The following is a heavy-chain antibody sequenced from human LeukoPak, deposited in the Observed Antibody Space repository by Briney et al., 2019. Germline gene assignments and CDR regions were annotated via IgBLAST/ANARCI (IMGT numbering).Heavy chain of an antibody. J-gene: IGHJ6*02. V-gene: IGHV1-2*02. D-gene: IGHD3-10*01. CDR1: GYTFTGYY. Sequence: ASVKVSCKASGYTFTGYYMHWVRQAPGQGLEWMGWINPNSGGTNYAQKFQGRVTMTRDTSISTAYMELSRLRSDDTAVYYCARADKLLWFGELLVSLYYYGMDVWGQGTTVTVSS. CDR2: INPNSGGT. CDR3: ARADKLLWFGELLVSLYYYGMDV.